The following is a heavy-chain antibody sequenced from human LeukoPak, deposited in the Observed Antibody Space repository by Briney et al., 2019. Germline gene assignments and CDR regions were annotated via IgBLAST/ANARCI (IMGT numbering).Heavy chain of an antibody. CDR3: ARGRYCSSTSCYTNYYYGMDV. V-gene: IGHV3-7*01. CDR2: INQDGSEK. J-gene: IGHJ6*02. Sequence: GGSLRLSCAASGFTFSTYWMSWVRQAPRKGLEWMANINQDGSEKYYVDSVKGRFTISRDNAKNSLYLQMNSLRAEDTAVYYCARGRYCSSTSCYTNYYYGMDVWGQGTTVTVSS. CDR1: GFTFSTYW. D-gene: IGHD2-2*02.